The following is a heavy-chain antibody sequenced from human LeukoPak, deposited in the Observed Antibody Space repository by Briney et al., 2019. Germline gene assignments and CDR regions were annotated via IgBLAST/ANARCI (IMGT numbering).Heavy chain of an antibody. CDR2: ISHIGRA. CDR3: ARDLVTVTKGFDI. J-gene: IGHJ3*02. V-gene: IGHV4-59*11. Sequence: SETLSLTCAVSGDSFSSHYWTWIRQSPGTGLEWIGYISHIGRANYNPSLKSRVTISIDTSKNQFSLKLRSVTAADTAVYYCARDLVTVTKGFDIWGQGTMVSASS. CDR1: GDSFSSHY. D-gene: IGHD4-17*01.